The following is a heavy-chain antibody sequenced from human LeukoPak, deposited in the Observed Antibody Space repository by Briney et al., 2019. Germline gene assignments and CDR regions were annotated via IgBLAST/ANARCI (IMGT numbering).Heavy chain of an antibody. J-gene: IGHJ5*02. CDR1: GFTFSSYA. V-gene: IGHV3-23*01. CDR3: AKDRDSGSYYYEFRFDP. Sequence: GGSLRLSCAASGFTFSSYAMSWVRQAPGKGLEWVSAISGSGGSTYYADSVKGRFTISRDNSKNTLYLQMNSLRAEDTAVYYCAKDRDSGSYYYEFRFDPWGQGTLVIVSS. D-gene: IGHD1-26*01. CDR2: ISGSGGST.